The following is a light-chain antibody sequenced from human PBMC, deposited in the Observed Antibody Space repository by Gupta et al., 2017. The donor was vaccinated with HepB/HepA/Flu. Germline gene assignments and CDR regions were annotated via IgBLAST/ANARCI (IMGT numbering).Light chain of an antibody. V-gene: IGKV1-9*01. CDR2: AAS. J-gene: IGKJ4*01. Sequence: IQLTYSRSFLSASVGDRVTITCRASQGISSYLAWYQQKPGKAPKLLIYAASTGQSGVPSRFSGSGCGTEFTLTISSRQPEDFATYYCQQLNSCPLIFGGGTKVEIK. CDR1: QGISSY. CDR3: QQLNSCPLI.